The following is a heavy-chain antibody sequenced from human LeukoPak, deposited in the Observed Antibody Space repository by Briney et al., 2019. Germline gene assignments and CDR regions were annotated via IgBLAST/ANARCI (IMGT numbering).Heavy chain of an antibody. V-gene: IGHV4-61*08. J-gene: IGHJ4*02. CDR3: ARDHSSGWYHSFDY. CDR2: IYYSGST. Sequence: SETLSLTCTDSGGSISSGGYYWSWIRQHPGKGLEWIGYIYYSGSTYYNPSLKSRVTISVDTSKNQFSLKLSSVTAADTAVYYCARDHSSGWYHSFDYWGQGTLVTVSS. D-gene: IGHD6-19*01. CDR1: GGSISSGGYY.